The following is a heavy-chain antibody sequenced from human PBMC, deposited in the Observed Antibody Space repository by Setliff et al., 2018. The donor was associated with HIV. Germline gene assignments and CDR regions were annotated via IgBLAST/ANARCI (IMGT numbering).Heavy chain of an antibody. Sequence: ASVKVSCKASGYTFTKYAMNWVRQAPGQGLEWMGWINTNTGNPTYAQGFTGRFVFSLDTSVSTAYLEISSLEAEDTAVYFCARVRTSYNFWVGDVFDPWGQGTLVTVSS. CDR2: INTNTGNP. J-gene: IGHJ5*02. CDR3: ARVRTSYNFWVGDVFDP. V-gene: IGHV7-4-1*02. D-gene: IGHD1-1*01. CDR1: GYTFTKYA.